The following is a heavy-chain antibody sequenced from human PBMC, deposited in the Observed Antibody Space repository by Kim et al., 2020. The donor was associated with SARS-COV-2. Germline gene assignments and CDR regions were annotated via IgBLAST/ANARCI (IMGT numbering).Heavy chain of an antibody. CDR3: TTFCGGDCTIGI. CDR2: IRTKTYSGTT. CDR1: GLTFGDFA. J-gene: IGHJ3*02. V-gene: IGHV3-49*04. D-gene: IGHD2-21*02. Sequence: GVSLRLSCVVSGLTFGDFAMSWVRQAPGKGLDWVGFIRTKTYSGTTASAASVKGRFTISSDDSKSIAYLQMNRLKIEDTAVDYCTTFCGGDCTIGIWGQG.